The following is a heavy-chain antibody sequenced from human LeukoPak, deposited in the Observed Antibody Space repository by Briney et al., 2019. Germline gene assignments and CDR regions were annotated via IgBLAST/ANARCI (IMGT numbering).Heavy chain of an antibody. D-gene: IGHD3-16*02. V-gene: IGHV4-61*02. Sequence: SETLSLTCTVSGGSISSGSYYWSWIRQPAGKGLEWIGRIYTSGSTYYNPSLKSRVTISVDTSKNQFSLKLSSVTAADTAVYYCARDYVWGSYRPPFDYWGQGTLVTVSS. CDR2: IYTSGST. CDR1: GGSISSGSYY. J-gene: IGHJ4*02. CDR3: ARDYVWGSYRPPFDY.